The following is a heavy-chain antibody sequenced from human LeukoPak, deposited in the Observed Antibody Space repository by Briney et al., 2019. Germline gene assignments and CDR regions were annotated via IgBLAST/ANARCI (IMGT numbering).Heavy chain of an antibody. CDR3: ARALLYGSGSYGAFDI. J-gene: IGHJ3*02. Sequence: PSETLSLTCAVYGGSFSGYYRSWIRQPPGKGLEWLGEINHSGSTNYNPSLKSRVTISVDTSKNQFSLKLSSVTAADTAVYYCARALLYGSGSYGAFDIWGQGTMVTVSS. D-gene: IGHD3-10*01. V-gene: IGHV4-34*01. CDR1: GGSFSGYY. CDR2: INHSGST.